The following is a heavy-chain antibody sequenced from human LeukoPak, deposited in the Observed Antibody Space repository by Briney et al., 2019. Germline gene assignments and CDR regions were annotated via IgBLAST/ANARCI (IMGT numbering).Heavy chain of an antibody. CDR1: GFTFSDYA. J-gene: IGHJ4*02. Sequence: GGSLRLSCAASGFTFSDYAMNWVRQAPGKGLEWVSTISGSGGNTYYAGSVKGRFTISRDNSKNTLSLQMNSLRAEDTAVYYCAKTLYGGHDYWGQGTLVTVSS. V-gene: IGHV3-23*01. D-gene: IGHD4-23*01. CDR3: AKTLYGGHDY. CDR2: ISGSGGNT.